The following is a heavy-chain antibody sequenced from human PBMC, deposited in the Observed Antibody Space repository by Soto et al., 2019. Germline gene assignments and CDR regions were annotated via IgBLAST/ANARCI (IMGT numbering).Heavy chain of an antibody. Sequence: SVTLPLTCTVSGDSIGSSSYYWGWIRQPPGKGLEWIGSIYYSGSTYYNPSLKSRVTISVDTSKNQFSLKLSSVTAADTAVYYCARRRFLEWYPWGQGTLVTVSS. J-gene: IGHJ5*02. CDR2: IYYSGST. CDR3: ARRRFLEWYP. V-gene: IGHV4-39*01. CDR1: GDSIGSSSYY. D-gene: IGHD3-3*01.